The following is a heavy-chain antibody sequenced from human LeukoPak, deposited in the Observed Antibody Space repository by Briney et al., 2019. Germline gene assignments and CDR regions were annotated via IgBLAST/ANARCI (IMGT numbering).Heavy chain of an antibody. Sequence: GGSLRLSCAASGFTFSSYAMSWVRQAPGKGLEWVSAISGSGGSTYYADSVKGRFTISRDNSKNTLYLQMNSLRAEDTAVYYGATQAPYYYDSSGFPEYFQHWGQGTLVTVSS. V-gene: IGHV3-23*01. J-gene: IGHJ1*01. CDR3: ATQAPYYYDSSGFPEYFQH. CDR2: ISGSGGST. CDR1: GFTFSSYA. D-gene: IGHD3-22*01.